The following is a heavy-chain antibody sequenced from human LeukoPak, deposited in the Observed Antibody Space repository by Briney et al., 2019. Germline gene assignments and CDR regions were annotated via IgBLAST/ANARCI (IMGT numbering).Heavy chain of an antibody. J-gene: IGHJ3*02. Sequence: GGSLRLSCTASGFTFGDYAMSWFRQAPGKGLEWVGFIRSKAYGGTTEYAASVKGRFTISRDDSKSIAYLQMNSLKTEDTAVYYCARGSRSGTLTSAFDIWGQGTMVIVSS. CDR1: GFTFGDYA. D-gene: IGHD1-26*01. CDR3: ARGSRSGTLTSAFDI. V-gene: IGHV3-49*03. CDR2: IRSKAYGGTT.